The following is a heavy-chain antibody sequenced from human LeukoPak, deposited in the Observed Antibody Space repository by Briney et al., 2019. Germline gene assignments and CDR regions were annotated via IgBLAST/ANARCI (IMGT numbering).Heavy chain of an antibody. J-gene: IGHJ4*02. CDR1: GYTFTDYH. V-gene: IGHV1-2*02. D-gene: IGHD3-10*01. CDR2: INPNSGAA. Sequence: ASVKVSCKAYGYTFTDYHMHWVRQAPGQGLEWMGWINPNSGAANYAQKFKGRVTMSRDTSISTAYMELSRLTSDDTAIYYCARDEVLPWFGDLDYWGQGSLVTVSS. CDR3: ARDEVLPWFGDLDY.